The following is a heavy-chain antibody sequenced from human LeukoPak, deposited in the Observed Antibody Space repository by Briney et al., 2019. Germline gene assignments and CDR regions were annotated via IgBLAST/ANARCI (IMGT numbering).Heavy chain of an antibody. Sequence: GGSLRLSCAASGITFTSYSMSWVRQAPGKGLEWVSVIYSGGSTYYADSVKGRFTISRDNSKNTLYLQMNSLRAEDTAVYYCARDLDYWGQGTLVTVSS. CDR2: IYSGGST. J-gene: IGHJ4*02. CDR3: ARDLDY. CDR1: GITFTSYS. V-gene: IGHV3-66*01.